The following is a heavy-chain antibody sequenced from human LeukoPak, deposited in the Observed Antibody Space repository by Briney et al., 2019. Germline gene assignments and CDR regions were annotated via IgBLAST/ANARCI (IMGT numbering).Heavy chain of an antibody. V-gene: IGHV4-34*01. CDR2: INHSGST. Sequence: SEALSLTCAVYGGSFSGYYWSWIRQPPGKGLEWIGEINHSGSTNYNPSLKSRVTISVDTSKNQFSLKLSSVTAADTAVYYCARDFAWTYSSSWYKPLYYYYGMDVWGQGTTVTVSS. CDR1: GGSFSGYY. D-gene: IGHD6-13*01. J-gene: IGHJ6*02. CDR3: ARDFAWTYSSSWYKPLYYYYGMDV.